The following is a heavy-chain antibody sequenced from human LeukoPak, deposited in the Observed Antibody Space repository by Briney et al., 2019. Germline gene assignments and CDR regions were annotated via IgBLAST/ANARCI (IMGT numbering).Heavy chain of an antibody. Sequence: KPSETLSLTCTVSGGSISSYYWSWIRQPAGKGLEWIGRIYTSGSTNYNPSLKSRVTMSVDTSKNQFSLKLSSVTAADTAVYYCARDSVDHYDSSGYYSPHYFDYWGQGTLVTVSS. J-gene: IGHJ4*02. V-gene: IGHV4-4*07. CDR2: IYTSGST. CDR3: ARDSVDHYDSSGYYSPHYFDY. CDR1: GGSISSYY. D-gene: IGHD3-22*01.